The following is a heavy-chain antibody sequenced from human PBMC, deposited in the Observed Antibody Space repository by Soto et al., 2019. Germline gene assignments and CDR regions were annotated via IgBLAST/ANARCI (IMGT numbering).Heavy chain of an antibody. J-gene: IGHJ4*02. CDR1: GFTFSNAC. V-gene: IGHV3-15*01. CDR3: TTGMTTVTAGFDY. D-gene: IGHD4-17*01. Sequence: NPGGSLRLSCEVSGFTFSNACMSWVRQGPGKGLEWVGRIKRNTDGGTTNYAAPVKGRFTISRDDAKNTLYLQMNSLQTDDTGIYYCTTGMTTVTAGFDYWGQGTLVTVSS. CDR2: IKRNTDGGTT.